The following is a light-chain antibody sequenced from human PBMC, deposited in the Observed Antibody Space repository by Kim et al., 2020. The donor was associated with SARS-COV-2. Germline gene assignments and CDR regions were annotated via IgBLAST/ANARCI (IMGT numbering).Light chain of an antibody. J-gene: IGKJ2*01. CDR3: QQYYATPYT. V-gene: IGKV4-1*01. CDR2: WAS. Sequence: DIVMTQSPDSLAVSLGERATINCKSSQSVVYSVNKKSYLAWYQQKPGQPPKLLIFWASTRESGVPDRFSGSGSGTDFTLTISSLQAEDVAVYYCQQYYATPYTFGQGTKL. CDR1: QSVVYSVNKKSY.